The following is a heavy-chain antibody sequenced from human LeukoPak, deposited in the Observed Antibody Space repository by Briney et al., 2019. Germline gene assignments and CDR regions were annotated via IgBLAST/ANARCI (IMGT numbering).Heavy chain of an antibody. CDR1: GFTFSSHA. J-gene: IGHJ4*02. CDR2: ISGSGDRT. Sequence: GGSLRLSCAASGFTFSSHAMSWVRQAPGKGLEWVSSISGSGDRTYYADSVKGRLTISRDNSKKTVYVEVNSLRADDTAVYYCVRKVIVATNYFDLWGQGTLVTVSS. V-gene: IGHV3-23*01. CDR3: VRKVIVATNYFDL. D-gene: IGHD2-15*01.